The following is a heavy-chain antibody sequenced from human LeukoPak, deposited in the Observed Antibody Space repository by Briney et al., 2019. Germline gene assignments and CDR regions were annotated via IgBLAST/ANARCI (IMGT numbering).Heavy chain of an antibody. J-gene: IGHJ4*02. Sequence: GGSLRLSCAASGFTFSSYGIHWVRQAPGKGLEWVAFISYDGSNKYYADSVKGRFTISRDNSKSTLYLQMSSLRAEDTAVYYCARRNSGWPHDYWGQGTLVTVSS. V-gene: IGHV3-30*03. D-gene: IGHD6-19*01. CDR3: ARRNSGWPHDY. CDR1: GFTFSSYG. CDR2: ISYDGSNK.